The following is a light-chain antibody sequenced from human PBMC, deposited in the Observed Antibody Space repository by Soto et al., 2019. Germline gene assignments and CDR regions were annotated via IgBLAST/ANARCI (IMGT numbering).Light chain of an antibody. Sequence: SVLTQPPSVSAAPGQKVTISCSGSSSNIGNNYVSWYQHLPGTAPQLLIYDNDKRPSGIPDRFSGSKAGASATLGITGLQTGDEAEYDCGTWDSSRSVSVFGTGTKLTVL. CDR1: SSNIGNNY. J-gene: IGLJ1*01. V-gene: IGLV1-51*01. CDR2: DND. CDR3: GTWDSSRSVSV.